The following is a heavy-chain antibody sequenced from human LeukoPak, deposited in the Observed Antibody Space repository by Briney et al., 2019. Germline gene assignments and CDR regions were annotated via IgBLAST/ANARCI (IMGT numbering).Heavy chain of an antibody. J-gene: IGHJ4*02. V-gene: IGHV3-23*01. D-gene: IGHD2-2*01. Sequence: GGSLRLSCAASGIIFSKYGMSWVRQAPGKGLEWVATVLGSGVPTYYADSVQGRFTISRDNSKNTLYLQMNSLRAEDTAVYYCAKGREYQLLVYYFDYWGQGTLVTVSS. CDR2: VLGSGVPT. CDR3: AKGREYQLLVYYFDY. CDR1: GIIFSKYG.